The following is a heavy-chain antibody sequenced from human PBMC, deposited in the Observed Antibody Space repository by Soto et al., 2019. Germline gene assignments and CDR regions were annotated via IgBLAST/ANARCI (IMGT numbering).Heavy chain of an antibody. CDR2: ISGSGGST. V-gene: IGHV3-23*01. CDR3: AKVLLSLSSRLPVY. CDR1: GFTFSSYA. J-gene: IGHJ4*02. Sequence: LRLSCAASGFTFSSYAMSWVRQALGKGLEWVSAISGSGGSTYYADSVKGRFTISRDNSKNTLYLQMNSLRAEDMAVYYCAKVLLSLSSRLPVYWGQGTLVTVSS. D-gene: IGHD2-21*01.